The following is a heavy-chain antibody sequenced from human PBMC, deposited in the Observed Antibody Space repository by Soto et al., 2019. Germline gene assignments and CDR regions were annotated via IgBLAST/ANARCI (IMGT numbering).Heavy chain of an antibody. D-gene: IGHD3-16*01. CDR3: ARGWGRWPHEKPGDY. CDR1: EYTFANYD. J-gene: IGHJ4*02. CDR2: MNPNSGNS. Sequence: QVQLVQSGAELKEPGASVKVSCTASEYTFANYDINWVRQAPGRGLEWMGWMNPNSGNSGFAQKFQDRVTMTRDTSRDTAYMELRNLRSEDTAVYYCARGWGRWPHEKPGDYWGQGTLVTVS. V-gene: IGHV1-8*01.